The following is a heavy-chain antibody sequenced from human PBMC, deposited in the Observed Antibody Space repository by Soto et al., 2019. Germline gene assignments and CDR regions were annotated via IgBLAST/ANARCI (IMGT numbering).Heavy chain of an antibody. J-gene: IGHJ6*02. CDR1: GGSISSSNW. V-gene: IGHV4-4*02. Sequence: QVQLQESGPGLVKPSGTLSLTCAVSGGSISSSNWWSWVRQPPGKGLEWIGEIYHSGSTNYNPSLKSRVTISVDKSKNQFSLELSSVTAADTAVYYCARDRDYGDYADYYYYGMDVWGQGTTVTVSS. D-gene: IGHD4-17*01. CDR2: IYHSGST. CDR3: ARDRDYGDYADYYYYGMDV.